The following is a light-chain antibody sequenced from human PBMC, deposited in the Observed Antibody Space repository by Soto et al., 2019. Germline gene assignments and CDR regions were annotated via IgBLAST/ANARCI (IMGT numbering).Light chain of an antibody. J-gene: IGKJ1*01. Sequence: DIQMTQSPSTLSGSVGDRVTITCRASQTISSWLAWYQQKPGKAPKLLIYKASTLKSGVPSRFSGSGSGTEFTLTISSLQPDDFATYYFLHYNSYSEAFEQGTKVELK. CDR1: QTISSW. CDR2: KAS. CDR3: LHYNSYSEA. V-gene: IGKV1-5*03.